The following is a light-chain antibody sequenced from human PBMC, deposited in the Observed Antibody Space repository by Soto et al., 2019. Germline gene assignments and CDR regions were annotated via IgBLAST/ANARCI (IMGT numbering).Light chain of an antibody. CDR1: QGVSSRY. CDR2: GAS. V-gene: IGKV3-20*01. J-gene: IGKJ1*01. CDR3: QQYDNSPPT. Sequence: EIVLTQSPGTLSLSPGERATLSCRASQGVSSRYLAWYQQKPGQAPRLLIYGASSRATGIPDRFSGSGSGTDFTLTISRLEPEDFAVYYCQQYDNSPPTFGQGTKVDIK.